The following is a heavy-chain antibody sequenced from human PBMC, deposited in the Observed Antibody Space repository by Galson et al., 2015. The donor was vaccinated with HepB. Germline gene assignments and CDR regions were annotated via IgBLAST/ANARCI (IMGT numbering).Heavy chain of an antibody. J-gene: IGHJ6*02. Sequence: SLRLSCAASGFTFSSYGMYWVRQAPGKGLEWVAVIWYDGSNKYYADSVKGRFTISRDNSKNTLYLQMNSLRAEDTAVYYCARDESLYSSSWYGPYYYYGMDVWGQGTTVTVSS. CDR1: GFTFSSYG. CDR3: ARDESLYSSSWYGPYYYYGMDV. CDR2: IWYDGSNK. D-gene: IGHD6-13*01. V-gene: IGHV3-33*01.